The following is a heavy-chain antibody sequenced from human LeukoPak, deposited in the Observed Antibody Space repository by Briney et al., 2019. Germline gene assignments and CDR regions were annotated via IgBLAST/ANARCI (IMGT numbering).Heavy chain of an antibody. J-gene: IGHJ6*02. CDR2: ISAYNGNT. Sequence: ASVKVSCKASGYTFTNYYMHWVRQAPGQGLEWMGWISAYNGNTNYAQKLQGRVTMTTDTSTSTAYMELRSLRSDDTAVYYCARDRDCSSTSCYYYYYGMDVWGQGTTVTVSS. V-gene: IGHV1-18*04. CDR3: ARDRDCSSTSCYYYYYGMDV. D-gene: IGHD2-2*01. CDR1: GYTFTNYY.